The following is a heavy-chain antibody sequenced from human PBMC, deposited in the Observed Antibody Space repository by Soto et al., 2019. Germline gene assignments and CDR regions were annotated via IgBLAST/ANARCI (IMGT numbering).Heavy chain of an antibody. Sequence: QVQLVQSGAEVKKPGASVKVSCKASGYTFTSYGISWVRQAPGQGLEWMGWISAYNGNTNYAQKLQGRVTMTTDTSTSTAYMELRSLRSGDTAVYYCARERRQQLVQWDYYYYGMDVWGQGTTVTVSS. CDR3: ARERRQQLVQWDYYYYGMDV. CDR1: GYTFTSYG. V-gene: IGHV1-18*04. CDR2: ISAYNGNT. J-gene: IGHJ6*02. D-gene: IGHD6-13*01.